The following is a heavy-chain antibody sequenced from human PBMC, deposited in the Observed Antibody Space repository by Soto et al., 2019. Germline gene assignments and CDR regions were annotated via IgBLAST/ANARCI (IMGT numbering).Heavy chain of an antibody. CDR3: ARGGIVVVVAATNYFDY. V-gene: IGHV1-69*13. J-gene: IGHJ4*02. CDR2: ITPIFGTA. CDR1: GGTFSSYA. Sequence: SVKVSCKASGGTFSSYAISWVRQAPGQGLEWMGGITPIFGTANYAQKFQGRVTITADESTSTAYMELSSLRSEDTAVYYCARGGIVVVVAATNYFDYWRQRTLVTVSS. D-gene: IGHD2-15*01.